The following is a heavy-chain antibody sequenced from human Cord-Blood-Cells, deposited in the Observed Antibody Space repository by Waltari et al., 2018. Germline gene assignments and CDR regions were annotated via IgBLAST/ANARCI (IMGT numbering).Heavy chain of an antibody. CDR1: GGSISSSSYY. Sequence: QLQLQESGPGLVKPSETLSLTCTVSGGSISSSSYYWGWIRQHPGKGLEWIGRIYDSGSTYYNPSLKSRVTISVDTSKNQFSLKLSSVTAADTAAYYCASAWSIAARPESWYFDLWGRGTLVTVSS. V-gene: IGHV4-39*01. CDR3: ASAWSIAARPESWYFDL. CDR2: IYDSGST. J-gene: IGHJ2*01. D-gene: IGHD6-6*01.